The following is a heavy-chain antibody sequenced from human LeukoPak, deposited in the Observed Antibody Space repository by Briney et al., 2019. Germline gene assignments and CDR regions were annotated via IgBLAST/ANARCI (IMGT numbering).Heavy chain of an antibody. CDR2: IKQDGCEK. V-gene: IGHV3-7*01. D-gene: IGHD1-20*01. Sequence: GGSLRLSCAASGFTFSSYWMSWVRQAPGKGLDWVANIKQDGCEKYYVDSVKGRFTISRDNAKNSLYLQMNSLRAEDTAVYYCAREYNWNPYYYYMDVWGKGTTVTVSS. CDR3: AREYNWNPYYYYMDV. CDR1: GFTFSSYW. J-gene: IGHJ6*03.